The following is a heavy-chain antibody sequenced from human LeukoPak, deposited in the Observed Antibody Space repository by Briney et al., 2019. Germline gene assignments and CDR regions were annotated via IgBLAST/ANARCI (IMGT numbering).Heavy chain of an antibody. D-gene: IGHD3-10*01. CDR2: IYYSGST. J-gene: IGHJ4*02. Sequence: PSETLSLTCTVSGGSISSYYWSWIRQPPGKALEWIGYIYYSGSTNYNPSLKSRVTISVDTSKNQFSLKVSSVTAADTAVYYCARVGSGTSHDYWGQGTLVTVSS. V-gene: IGHV4-59*01. CDR3: ARVGSGTSHDY. CDR1: GGSISSYY.